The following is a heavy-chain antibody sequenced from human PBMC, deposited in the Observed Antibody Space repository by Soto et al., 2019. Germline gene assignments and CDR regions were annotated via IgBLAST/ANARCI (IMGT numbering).Heavy chain of an antibody. D-gene: IGHD5-18*01. CDR3: ARGRGYSYGPYYFDY. V-gene: IGHV4-31*03. CDR1: GGSISSEGYY. Sequence: SETLSLTCTVSGGSISSEGYYWSWFRQLPGKGLEWIGDIYYSGTTYHNPSLRSRLTISGDASKNQFSLKLSSVTAADTALYYCARGRGYSYGPYYFDYWGQGTLVTASS. CDR2: IYYSGTT. J-gene: IGHJ4*02.